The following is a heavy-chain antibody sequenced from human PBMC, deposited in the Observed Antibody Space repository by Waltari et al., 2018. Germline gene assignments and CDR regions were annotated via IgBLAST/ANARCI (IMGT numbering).Heavy chain of an antibody. CDR3: TRDGHSYFYGSWSDY. Sequence: QGRLVESGGGVVQPGRSLTLSCEVSGISVSSYAMHWVRQAPGKGQGWVAVISVDGNDRYCADAVKGRFTITRDNSKSTLYLQMNSLTPEDTAIYYCTRDGHSYFYGSWSDYWGQGALVTVSS. D-gene: IGHD3-10*01. CDR1: GISVSSYA. J-gene: IGHJ4*02. V-gene: IGHV3-30*04. CDR2: ISVDGNDR.